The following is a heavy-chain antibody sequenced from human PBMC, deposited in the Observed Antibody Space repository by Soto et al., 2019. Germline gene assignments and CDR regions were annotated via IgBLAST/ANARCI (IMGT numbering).Heavy chain of an antibody. CDR1: GATFSISV. CDR3: ARDLGGGYEQGDY. V-gene: IGHV1-69*12. Sequence: QVQLVQSGAELKKPGSSVKVSCRASGATFSISVVNWVRQAPGQGLEWMGGIISMFGTPNYLQKFQGRITISADESTSTGYMEQNNLRSDATAKYYCARDLGGGYEQGDYWGQGNQVTVSS. CDR2: IISMFGTP. D-gene: IGHD5-12*01. J-gene: IGHJ4*02.